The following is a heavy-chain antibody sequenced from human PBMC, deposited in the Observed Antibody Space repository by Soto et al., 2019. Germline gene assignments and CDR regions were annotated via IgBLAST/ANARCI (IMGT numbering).Heavy chain of an antibody. V-gene: IGHV1-18*01. CDR2: ISAYNGNT. Sequence: QVQLVQSGAEVKKPGASVKVSCKASGYTFTSYGISWVRQAPGQGLEWMGWISAYNGNTNYAQKLQGRVTMTTDTATSTAYMELRSLRSDDTAVYYCARDRLIAARSRGGAGYLGYWGQGTLVTVSS. D-gene: IGHD6-6*01. CDR3: ARDRLIAARSRGGAGYLGY. CDR1: GYTFTSYG. J-gene: IGHJ4*02.